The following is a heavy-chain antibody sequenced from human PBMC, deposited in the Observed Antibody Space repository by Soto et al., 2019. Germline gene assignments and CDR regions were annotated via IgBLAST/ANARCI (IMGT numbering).Heavy chain of an antibody. V-gene: IGHV4-34*01. CDR1: SGSFSGYF. D-gene: IGHD3-22*01. Sequence: SETLSLTCAVYSGSFSGYFCSWIRQPPGKGLEWIGEINHSGSTNYNPSLESRVTLSVDTSKNQFSLKLSSVTAADTAVYYCAGTRPTYLDASGYYSWGQGXLVTVYS. CDR3: AGTRPTYLDASGYYS. CDR2: INHSGST. J-gene: IGHJ4*02.